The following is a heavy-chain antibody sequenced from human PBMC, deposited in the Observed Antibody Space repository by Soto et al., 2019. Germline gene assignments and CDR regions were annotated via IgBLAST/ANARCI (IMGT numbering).Heavy chain of an antibody. J-gene: IGHJ4*02. CDR3: ARGPAVEMATINDY. D-gene: IGHD5-12*01. CDR1: GGPFSGYY. Sequence: SETLSLTCAVYGGPFSGYYWSWIRQPPGKGLEWIGEINHSGSTNYNPSLKSRVTISVDTSKNQFPLKLSSVTAADTAVYYCARGPAVEMATINDYWGQGTLVTVSS. V-gene: IGHV4-34*01. CDR2: INHSGST.